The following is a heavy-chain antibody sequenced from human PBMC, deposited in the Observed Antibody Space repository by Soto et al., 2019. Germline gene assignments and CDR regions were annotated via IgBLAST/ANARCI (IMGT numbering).Heavy chain of an antibody. V-gene: IGHV3-11*05. CDR3: ARGRRYCSSTSCHGNFDY. CDR2: ISSSSSYT. D-gene: IGHD2-2*01. Sequence: QVQLVESGGGLVKPGGSLRLACAASGFTFSDYYMSWIRQAPGKELEWVSYISSSSSYTNYADSVKGRFTISRDNAKNSLYLQMNSLRAEDTAVYYCARGRRYCSSTSCHGNFDYWGQGTLVTVSS. CDR1: GFTFSDYY. J-gene: IGHJ4*02.